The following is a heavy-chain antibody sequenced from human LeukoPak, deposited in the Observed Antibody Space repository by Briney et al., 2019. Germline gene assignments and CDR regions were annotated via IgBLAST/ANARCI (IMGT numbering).Heavy chain of an antibody. CDR1: GFTFSNYY. Sequence: GGSLRLSCAASGFTFSNYYMSWVRQAPGKGLEWVATIKVDGSQKHYVDSVRGRFTISRDNAKNSLYLHMNSLRAEDTALYYCAREPYYDSSGYSPDYWGQGTLVTVSS. V-gene: IGHV3-7*01. D-gene: IGHD3-22*01. J-gene: IGHJ4*02. CDR2: IKVDGSQK. CDR3: AREPYYDSSGYSPDY.